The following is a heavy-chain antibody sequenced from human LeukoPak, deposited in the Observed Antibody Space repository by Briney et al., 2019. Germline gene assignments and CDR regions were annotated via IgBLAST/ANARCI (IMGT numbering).Heavy chain of an antibody. V-gene: IGHV1-69*13. CDR1: GGTFITYT. J-gene: IGHJ5*02. CDR3: AREDIGSSGWHGYRFDP. D-gene: IGHD6-19*01. CDR2: IITIFGAA. Sequence: SVKVSCKASGGTFITYTFSWVRQAPGQGLEWIGRIITIFGAANYAQKFQGRVTISADESTGTVYMELRSLRSEDTAVYYCAREDIGSSGWHGYRFDPWGQGTLVTVSS.